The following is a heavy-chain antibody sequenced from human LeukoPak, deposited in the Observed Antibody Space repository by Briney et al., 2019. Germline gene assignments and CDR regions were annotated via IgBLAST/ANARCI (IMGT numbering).Heavy chain of an antibody. CDR3: ARDKGRYFDREVFDY. D-gene: IGHD3-9*01. Sequence: SVKVSCKVSGYTLTEMSIHWVRQAPGQGLEWMGRIIPILGIANYAQKFQGRVTITADKSTSTAYMELSSLRSEDTAVYYCARDKGRYFDREVFDYWGQGTLVTVSS. V-gene: IGHV1-69*04. CDR1: GYTLTEMS. CDR2: IIPILGIA. J-gene: IGHJ4*02.